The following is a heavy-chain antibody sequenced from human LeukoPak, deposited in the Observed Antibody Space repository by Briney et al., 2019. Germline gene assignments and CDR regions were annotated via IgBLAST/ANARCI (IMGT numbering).Heavy chain of an antibody. D-gene: IGHD3-10*01. J-gene: IGHJ6*03. Sequence: GGSLRLSCAASGFTFSTYAMHWVRQAPGKGLEWVAVISYDGSSKYYADSVKGRFTISRDNSKNTLYLQMNSLRAEDTAVYYCARDQNYYGSGSQNYYYYYYMDVWGKGTTVTVSS. V-gene: IGHV3-30*01. CDR1: GFTFSTYA. CDR3: ARDQNYYGSGSQNYYYYYYMDV. CDR2: ISYDGSSK.